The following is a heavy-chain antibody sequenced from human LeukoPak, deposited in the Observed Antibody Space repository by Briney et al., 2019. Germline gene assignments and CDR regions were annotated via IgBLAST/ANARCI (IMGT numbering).Heavy chain of an antibody. D-gene: IGHD6-13*01. Sequence: SETLSLTCTVSGGSIRSYYWSWVRQPPGKGLEWIGYIYYSGSTNYNPSFKSRLTISVDTSNNQFSLNLSSVTAADTAVYYCARAGWQQLVLFWFDPWGQGTLVTVSS. J-gene: IGHJ5*02. CDR3: ARAGWQQLVLFWFDP. V-gene: IGHV4-59*08. CDR1: GGSIRSYY. CDR2: IYYSGST.